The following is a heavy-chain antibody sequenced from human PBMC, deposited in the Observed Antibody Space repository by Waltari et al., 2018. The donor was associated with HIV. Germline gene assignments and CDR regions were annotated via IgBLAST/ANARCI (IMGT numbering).Heavy chain of an antibody. D-gene: IGHD6-19*01. CDR3: ARGRGGLRIAVAGLFDY. CDR1: GYTFTGYY. J-gene: IGHJ4*02. CDR2: TKPNRGGT. V-gene: IGHV1-2*02. Sequence: QVQLVQSGAEVKKPGASVKVSCKASGYTFTGYYMQWVRQAPGQGLEWMGWTKPNRGGTNLAQKFQGRVTMTRDTSISTAYLELSRRRSDDTAVYYCARGRGGLRIAVAGLFDYWGQGTLVTVSS.